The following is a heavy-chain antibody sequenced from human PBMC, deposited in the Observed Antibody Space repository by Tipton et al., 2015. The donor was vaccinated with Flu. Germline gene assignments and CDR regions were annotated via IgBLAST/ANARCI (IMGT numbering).Heavy chain of an antibody. D-gene: IGHD6-13*01. CDR1: GYSISSGYY. J-gene: IGHJ4*02. Sequence: TLSLTCAVSGYSISSGYYWGWIRQPPGKGLEWIGNIYHSGSTYYNPTLKSRATISVDTSKNQFSLKLSSVTAADTAVYYCARHSSGYSSSELVYWGQGTLVTVSS. CDR3: ARHSSGYSSSELVY. CDR2: IYHSGST. V-gene: IGHV4-38-2*01.